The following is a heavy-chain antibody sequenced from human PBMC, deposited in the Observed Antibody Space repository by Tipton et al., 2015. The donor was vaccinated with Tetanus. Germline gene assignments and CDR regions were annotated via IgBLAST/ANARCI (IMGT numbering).Heavy chain of an antibody. CDR2: SLYDGHNQ. V-gene: IGHV3-33*01. D-gene: IGHD3-3*01. J-gene: IGHJ1*01. Sequence: CAASGFTFNTYGMHWVRQAPGKGLEWVAVSLYDGHNQDYVDSVKGRFTISRDTSKNTLYLQMNTLRAEDTAVYYCAREWGPVGLRRSFQHWGQGTLVTVSS. CDR1: GFTFNTYG. CDR3: AREWGPVGLRRSFQH.